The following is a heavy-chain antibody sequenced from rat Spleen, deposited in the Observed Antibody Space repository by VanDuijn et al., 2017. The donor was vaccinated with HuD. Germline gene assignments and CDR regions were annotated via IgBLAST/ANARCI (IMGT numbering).Heavy chain of an antibody. Sequence: EVQLVESGGGLVQPGRSLKLSCAASGFTFSDYNMAWVRQAPKKGLEWVATISYDGSSTYYRDSVKGRFTISRDNAKSTLYLQMDSLRSEDTATYYCARHNNLYVMDAWGQGASVTVSS. D-gene: IGHD1-10*01. J-gene: IGHJ4*01. CDR3: ARHNNLYVMDA. CDR2: ISYDGSST. V-gene: IGHV5-7*01. CDR1: GFTFSDYN.